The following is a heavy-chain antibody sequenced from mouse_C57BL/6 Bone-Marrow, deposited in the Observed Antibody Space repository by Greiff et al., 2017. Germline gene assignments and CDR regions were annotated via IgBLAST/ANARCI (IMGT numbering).Heavy chain of an antibody. CDR3: ARYGNYPYWYFDV. V-gene: IGHV1-61*01. J-gene: IGHJ1*03. CDR1: GYTFTSYW. D-gene: IGHD2-1*01. Sequence: QVQLQQPGAELVRPGSSVKLSCKASGYTFTSYWMDWVKQRPGQGLEWIGNIYPSDSETHYNQKFKDKATLTVDKSFSTAYMQLSSLTSEDSAVYYCARYGNYPYWYFDVWGTGTTVTVSS. CDR2: IYPSDSET.